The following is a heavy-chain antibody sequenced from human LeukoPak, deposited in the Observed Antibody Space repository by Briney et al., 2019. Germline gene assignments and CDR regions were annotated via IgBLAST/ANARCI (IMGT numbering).Heavy chain of an antibody. V-gene: IGHV3-21*01. CDR1: GFTFNTYT. D-gene: IGHD3-9*01. CDR3: ARTYYDILTGYNPYFDY. Sequence: GGSLRLSCATSGFTFNTYTMNWVRQAPGKGLEWVSSITASSTAIYSADSVKGRFTISRDNAKNFLYLQMNSLRAEDTAVYYCARTYYDILTGYNPYFDYWGQGILVTVSS. J-gene: IGHJ4*02. CDR2: ITASSTAI.